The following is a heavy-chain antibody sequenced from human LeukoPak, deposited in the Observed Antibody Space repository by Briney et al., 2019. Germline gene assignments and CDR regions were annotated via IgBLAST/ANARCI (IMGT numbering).Heavy chain of an antibody. CDR2: IIPILGIA. CDR3: ARADAGYFDY. CDR1: GGTFSSYA. Sequence: EASVKVSCKASGGTFSSYAISWVRQAPGQGLEWMGRIIPILGIANYAQKFQGRVTITADKSTSTAYVELSSLRSEDTAVYYCARADAGYFDYWGQGTLVTVSS. J-gene: IGHJ4*02. V-gene: IGHV1-69*04.